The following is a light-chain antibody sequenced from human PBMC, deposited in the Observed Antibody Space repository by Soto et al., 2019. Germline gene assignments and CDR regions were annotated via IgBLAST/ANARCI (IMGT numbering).Light chain of an antibody. J-gene: IGLJ1*01. CDR1: SSNIGANYD. CDR3: QSYESSLSGYV. CDR2: GNN. V-gene: IGLV1-40*01. Sequence: QSVLTQPPSVSGAPGQRITISCTGSSSNIGANYDVQWYQQLPGTAPKLLMYGNNNRPSGVPDRFSGSKSGTSASLAITGLQAEDEADYYCQSYESSLSGYVFGPGTKLTVL.